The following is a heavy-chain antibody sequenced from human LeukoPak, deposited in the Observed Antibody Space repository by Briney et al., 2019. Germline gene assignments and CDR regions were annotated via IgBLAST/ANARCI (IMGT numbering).Heavy chain of an antibody. Sequence: GGSLRLSCAASGVTLSSYAMSWVRQAPGKGLEWVSAISGSGGSTYYADSVKGRFTISRDNSKKTLYLQMNSLRAEGTAVYYCAKVMNYYDSSGYYGSAYFDYWGQGTLVTVSS. V-gene: IGHV3-23*01. J-gene: IGHJ4*02. D-gene: IGHD3-22*01. CDR3: AKVMNYYDSSGYYGSAYFDY. CDR1: GVTLSSYA. CDR2: ISGSGGST.